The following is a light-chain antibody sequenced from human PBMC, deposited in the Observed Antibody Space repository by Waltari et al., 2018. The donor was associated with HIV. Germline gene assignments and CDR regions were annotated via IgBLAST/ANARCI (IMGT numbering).Light chain of an antibody. CDR1: QGISTY. CDR2: SAS. J-gene: IGKJ2*01. V-gene: IGKV1-27*01. Sequence: DIQMTQSPPSLSASVGDRVTITCRESQGISTYLAWYRQKPGKVPEILIYSASTLQSGVPSRFIGGGSGTQFFLTIDNLQPEDFATYFCQKHDSAPYTFGQGTKLEIK. CDR3: QKHDSAPYT.